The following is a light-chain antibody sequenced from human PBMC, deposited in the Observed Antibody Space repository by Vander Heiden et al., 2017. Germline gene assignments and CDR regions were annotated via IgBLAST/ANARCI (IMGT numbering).Light chain of an antibody. CDR3: CSYATSSTYV. V-gene: IGLV2-23*01. J-gene: IGLJ1*01. CDR1: SSDVGSYNL. Sequence: QSALTQPASVSGSPGQSIPISGTGTSSDVGSYNLVSWYQQHPGKAPKLMIYEGSKRPSGVSNRFSGSKSGNTASLTISGLQAEDEADYYCCSYATSSTYVFGTGTKVTVL. CDR2: EGS.